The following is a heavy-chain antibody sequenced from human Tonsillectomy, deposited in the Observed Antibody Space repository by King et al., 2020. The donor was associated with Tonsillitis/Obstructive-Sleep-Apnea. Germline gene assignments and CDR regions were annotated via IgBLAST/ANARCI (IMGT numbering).Heavy chain of an antibody. V-gene: IGHV3-64D*06. J-gene: IGHJ4*02. CDR3: VKGGDCSSISCYGDY. D-gene: IGHD2-2*01. CDR1: GLTFSSYA. CDR2: ISSNGGST. Sequence: VQLVESGGGLVQPGGSLRLSCSASGLTFSSYAMHWVRQAPGKGLEYVSAISSNGGSTYYADSVKGRFTISRDNSKNTLYLQMSSLRAEDTAVYYCVKGGDCSSISCYGDYWGQGTLVTVSS.